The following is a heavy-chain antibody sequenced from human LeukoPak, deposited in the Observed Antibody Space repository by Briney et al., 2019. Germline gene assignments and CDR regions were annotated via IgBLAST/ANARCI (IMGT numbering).Heavy chain of an antibody. D-gene: IGHD2-2*01. Sequence: GASVKVSCKASGHTFTGYYMHWVRQAPGQGLEWMGRINPNSGGTNYAQKFQGRVTMTRDTSISTAYMELSRLRSDDTAVYYCARDPRYCSSTSCPRFDYWGQGTLVTVSS. J-gene: IGHJ4*02. CDR3: ARDPRYCSSTSCPRFDY. CDR1: GHTFTGYY. V-gene: IGHV1-2*06. CDR2: INPNSGGT.